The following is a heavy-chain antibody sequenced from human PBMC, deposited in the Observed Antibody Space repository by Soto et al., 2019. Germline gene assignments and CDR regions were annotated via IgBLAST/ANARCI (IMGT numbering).Heavy chain of an antibody. CDR1: GYTFTSYG. V-gene: IGHV1-18*01. CDR3: ARDQYYDFWSGYPSPYYYYGMDV. D-gene: IGHD3-3*01. CDR2: ISAYNGNT. J-gene: IGHJ6*02. Sequence: ASVKVSCKASGYTFTSYGISWVRQAPGQGLEWMGWISAYNGNTNYAQKLQGRVTMTTDTSTSTAYMELRSLRSDDTAVYYCARDQYYDFWSGYPSPYYYYGMDVWGQGTTVTVSS.